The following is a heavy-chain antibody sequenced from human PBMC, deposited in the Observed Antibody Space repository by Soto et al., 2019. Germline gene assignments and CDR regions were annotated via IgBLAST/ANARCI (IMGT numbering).Heavy chain of an antibody. CDR2: ISAYNGNT. J-gene: IGHJ4*02. CDR3: ARAGQYYDSSGYAN. Sequence: QVKLVQSGTEVKKPGASMKVSCKASGYSFATAGISWVRQAPGQGLEWMGWISAYNGNTNYDRKLQDRVTMTTNTSMSTAYLELRSLRSDDTAVYYCARAGQYYDSSGYANWGQGTLVTVSS. V-gene: IGHV1-18*01. D-gene: IGHD3-22*01. CDR1: GYSFATAG.